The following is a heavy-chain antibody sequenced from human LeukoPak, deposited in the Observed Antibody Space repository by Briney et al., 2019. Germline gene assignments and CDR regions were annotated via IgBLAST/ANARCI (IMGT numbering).Heavy chain of an antibody. CDR3: ASGYYDSSGYYYY. D-gene: IGHD3-22*01. CDR1: GGSISSSSYY. V-gene: IGHV4-39*01. CDR2: IYYSGST. Sequence: SSETLSLTCTVSGGSISSSSYYWGWIRQPPGKGLEWIVSIYYSGSTYYNPSLKSRVTISVDTSKNQFSLKLSSVTAADTAVYSCASGYYDSSGYYYYWGQGTLVTVSS. J-gene: IGHJ4*02.